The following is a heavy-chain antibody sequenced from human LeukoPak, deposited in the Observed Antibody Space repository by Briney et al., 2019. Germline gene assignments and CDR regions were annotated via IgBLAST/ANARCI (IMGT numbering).Heavy chain of an antibody. CDR3: ARGLWLKVAFDI. J-gene: IGHJ3*02. D-gene: IGHD5-12*01. Sequence: SETLSLTCAVYGGSFSGYYWSWIRQPPGKGLEWIGEINHSGSTNYNPSLMSRVTISVDTSKNQFSLKLSSVTAADTAVYYCARGLWLKVAFDIWGQGTMVTVSS. CDR2: INHSGST. V-gene: IGHV4-34*01. CDR1: GGSFSGYY.